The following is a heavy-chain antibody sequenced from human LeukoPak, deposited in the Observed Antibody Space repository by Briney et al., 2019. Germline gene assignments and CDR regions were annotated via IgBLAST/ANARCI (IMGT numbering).Heavy chain of an antibody. D-gene: IGHD6-19*01. CDR2: ISSSGSTI. Sequence: GGCMRLSCAASGFTFSSYEMNWVRQAPGKGLEWVSYISSSGSTIYYADSMKGRFTISRDNAKNSLYLQMNSLRAEDTAVYYCARDPSLAVAGFFDYWGQGTLVTVSS. CDR3: ARDPSLAVAGFFDY. J-gene: IGHJ4*02. CDR1: GFTFSSYE. V-gene: IGHV3-48*03.